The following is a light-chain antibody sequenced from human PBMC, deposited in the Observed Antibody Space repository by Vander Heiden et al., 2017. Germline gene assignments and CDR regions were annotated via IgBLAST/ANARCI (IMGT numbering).Light chain of an antibody. CDR3: AAWDDSLRGPL. J-gene: IGLJ3*02. V-gene: IGLV1-47*01. CDR2: RDN. Sequence: QSVLTQQPSALATPGQRVNISCSGSSYKIRSDYVHWYQQFPGTAPKLLMYRDNQRPSGVPDRFSGSRSGTSASLAISGLRSEDEADYFCAAWDDSLRGPLFGGGTKLTVL. CDR1: SYKIRSDY.